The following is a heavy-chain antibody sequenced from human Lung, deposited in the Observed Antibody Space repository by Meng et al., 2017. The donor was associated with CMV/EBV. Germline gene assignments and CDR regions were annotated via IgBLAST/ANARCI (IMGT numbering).Heavy chain of an antibody. CDR2: MNPNRGTT. CDR3: ATGVADFEY. V-gene: IGHV1-8*01. D-gene: IGHD6-19*01. Sequence: QVQLGQSGAGWKKPGASVKVSCKASGYTFTSYDINWVRQGTGQGLEWMGWMNPNRGTTGYAQKFQGRVTMTRNISKSTAYMDLSSLRSEDTAVYYCATGVADFEYWGQGTLVTVSS. CDR1: GYTFTSYD. J-gene: IGHJ4*02.